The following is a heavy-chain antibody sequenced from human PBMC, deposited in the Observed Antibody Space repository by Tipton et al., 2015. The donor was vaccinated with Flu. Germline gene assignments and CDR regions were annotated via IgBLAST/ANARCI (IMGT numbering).Heavy chain of an antibody. J-gene: IGHJ3*02. CDR2: IYSSGST. V-gene: IGHV4-61*02. D-gene: IGHD3-10*01. CDR3: ERKRTGMPFDI. CDR1: GVSTTSALYY. Sequence: TLSLTCAVPGVSTTSALYYWSWIGQPAGKVLGWIGRIYSSGSTDYSTSLKSRVAISLDTSKNQFSLNLSSVTAADTAVYYCERKRTGMPFDIWGQGTMVNVS.